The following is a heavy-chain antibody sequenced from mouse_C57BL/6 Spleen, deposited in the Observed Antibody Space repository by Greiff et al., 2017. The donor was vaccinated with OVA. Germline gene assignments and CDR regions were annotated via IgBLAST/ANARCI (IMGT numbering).Heavy chain of an antibody. CDR2: IYPGDGDT. CDR1: GYAFSSYW. Sequence: QVQLQQSGAELVKPGASVKISCKASGYAFSSYWMHWVKQRPGKGLEWIGQIYPGDGDTNYNGKFKGKATLTVDKSSSTAYMQLSRLTSEDSAVYFVARGGSTAHAGYFDDWGKGTTLTVSS. V-gene: IGHV1-80*01. CDR3: ARGGSTAHAGYFDD. D-gene: IGHD3-2*02. J-gene: IGHJ2*01.